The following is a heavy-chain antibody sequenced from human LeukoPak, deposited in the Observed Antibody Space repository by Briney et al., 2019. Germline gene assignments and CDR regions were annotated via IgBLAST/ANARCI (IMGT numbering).Heavy chain of an antibody. D-gene: IGHD3-22*01. Sequence: GASVKVSCKASGYTFTSYYMHWVRQAPGQGLEWMGIINPSGGSTSYAQKFQGRVTMTRDMSTSTVYLELSSLRSEDTAVYYCARALPYYYDSSGYYDYWGQGTLVTVSS. CDR1: GYTFTSYY. CDR3: ARALPYYYDSSGYYDY. J-gene: IGHJ4*02. V-gene: IGHV1-46*01. CDR2: INPSGGST.